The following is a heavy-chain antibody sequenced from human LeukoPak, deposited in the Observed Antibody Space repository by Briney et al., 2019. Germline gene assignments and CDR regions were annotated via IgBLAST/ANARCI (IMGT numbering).Heavy chain of an antibody. CDR1: GGSVRPYF. J-gene: IGHJ6*03. CDR3: ARGSGTTGTIYMDV. D-gene: IGHD1-1*01. V-gene: IGHV4-59*02. CDR2: IDYSGST. Sequence: KPSETLSLTCTAPGGSVRPYFWNWIRQSPGKGLEWLAFIDYSGSTSYNPSLNSRATISTDTSKSQFSLRLSSVTAADTAVYYCARGSGTTGTIYMDVWGKGIAVTVSS.